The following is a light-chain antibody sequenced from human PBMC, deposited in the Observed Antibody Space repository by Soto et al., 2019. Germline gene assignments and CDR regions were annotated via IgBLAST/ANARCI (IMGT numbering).Light chain of an antibody. CDR3: QQLNSYPHT. J-gene: IGKJ3*01. CDR1: QGISSY. Sequence: IQLTQSPSSLSASVGDRVTITCRASQGISSYLAWYQQKPGKAPKLLIYAASTLQSGVPSRFSGSGSGTDSTLTISSLQPEDFATYYCQQLNSYPHTFGPGTKVDIK. CDR2: AAS. V-gene: IGKV1-9*01.